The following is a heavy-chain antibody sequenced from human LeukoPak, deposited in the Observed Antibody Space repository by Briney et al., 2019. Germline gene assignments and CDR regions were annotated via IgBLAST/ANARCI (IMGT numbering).Heavy chain of an antibody. V-gene: IGHV1-69*05. CDR1: GGTFSSYA. D-gene: IGHD2-2*01. J-gene: IGHJ4*02. CDR3: ARYQPPPYYFDY. Sequence: ASVKVSCKASGGTFSSYAISWVRQAPGQGLEWMGGIIPIFGTANYAQKFQGRVTITTDESTSTAYMELSSLRSEDTAVYYCARYQPPPYYFDYWGQGTLVAVSS. CDR2: IIPIFGTA.